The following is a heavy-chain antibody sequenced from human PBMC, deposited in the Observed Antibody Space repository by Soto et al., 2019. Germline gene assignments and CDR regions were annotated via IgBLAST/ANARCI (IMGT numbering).Heavy chain of an antibody. J-gene: IGHJ4*02. Sequence: PGGSLRLSCAASGFTFSSYAMSWVHQAPGKGLEWVSAISGSGGSTYYADSVKGRFTISRDNSKNTLYLQMNSLRAEDTAVYYCAKDSGYYGSGSSPDYFDYWGQGTLVTVSS. V-gene: IGHV3-23*01. CDR3: AKDSGYYGSGSSPDYFDY. CDR1: GFTFSSYA. D-gene: IGHD3-10*01. CDR2: ISGSGGST.